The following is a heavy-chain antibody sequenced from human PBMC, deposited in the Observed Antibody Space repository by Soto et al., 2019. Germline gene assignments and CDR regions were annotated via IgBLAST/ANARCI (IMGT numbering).Heavy chain of an antibody. V-gene: IGHV1-69*13. CDR1: GGTFSSYA. Sequence: GASVKVSCKASGGTFSSYAISWVRQAPGQGLEWMGGIIPIFGTANYAQKFQGRVTITADESTSTAYMELSSLRSEDTAVYYCAEEAAAGIHWWFDPWGQGTLVTVSS. CDR3: AEEAAAGIHWWFDP. D-gene: IGHD6-13*01. J-gene: IGHJ5*02. CDR2: IIPIFGTA.